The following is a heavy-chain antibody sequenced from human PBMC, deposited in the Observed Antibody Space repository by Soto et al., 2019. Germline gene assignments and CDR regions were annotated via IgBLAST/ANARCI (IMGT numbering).Heavy chain of an antibody. CDR1: GFTFDDYA. D-gene: IGHD4-17*01. CDR2: ISWNSGSI. V-gene: IGHV3-9*01. CDR3: AKDSGGDYVDGGWY. J-gene: IGHJ4*02. Sequence: EVQLVESGGGLVQPGRSLRLSCAASGFTFDDYAMHWVRQAPGKGLEWVSGISWNSGSIGYADSVKGRFTISRDNAKNSLYLQMNSLRAEDTALYYCAKDSGGDYVDGGWYWGQGTLVTVSS.